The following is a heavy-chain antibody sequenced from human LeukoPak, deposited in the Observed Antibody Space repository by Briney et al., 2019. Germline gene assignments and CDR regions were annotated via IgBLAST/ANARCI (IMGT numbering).Heavy chain of an antibody. Sequence: GGSLRLSCAASGFTFSSYAMSWVRQAPGKGLEWVSAISGSGGSTYYADSVKGRFTISRDNSKNTLYLQMNSLRAEDTAVYYCAKRGAGTGINLGYYYHYGMDVWGQGATVTVSS. CDR1: GFTFSSYA. D-gene: IGHD6-19*01. CDR2: ISGSGGST. J-gene: IGHJ6*02. CDR3: AKRGAGTGINLGYYYHYGMDV. V-gene: IGHV3-23*01.